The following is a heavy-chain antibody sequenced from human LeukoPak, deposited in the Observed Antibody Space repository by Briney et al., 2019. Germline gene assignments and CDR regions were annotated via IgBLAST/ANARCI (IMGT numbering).Heavy chain of an antibody. CDR2: INHSGST. D-gene: IGHD5-18*01. CDR1: GGSFSGYY. V-gene: IGHV4-34*01. Sequence: SETLSLTCAVYGGSFSGYYWSWIRQRPGKGLEWIGEINHSGSTNYNPSLKSRVTISVDTSKNQFSLKLSSVTAADTAVYYCARGPNTARVYWGQGTLVTVSS. J-gene: IGHJ4*02. CDR3: ARGPNTARVY.